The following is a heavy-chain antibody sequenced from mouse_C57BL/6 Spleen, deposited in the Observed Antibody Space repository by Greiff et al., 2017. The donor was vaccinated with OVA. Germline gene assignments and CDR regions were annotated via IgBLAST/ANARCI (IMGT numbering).Heavy chain of an antibody. Sequence: VQLQQSGAELVRPGASVKLSCKASGYTFTDYYINWVKQRPGQGLEWIARIYPGSGNTYYNEKFKGKATLTAEKSSSTAYMQHSSLISEDSAVYFCARDYVAWFAYWGQGTLVTVSA. CDR3: ARDYVAWFAY. CDR1: GYTFTDYY. V-gene: IGHV1-76*01. J-gene: IGHJ3*01. CDR2: IYPGSGNT. D-gene: IGHD1-1*01.